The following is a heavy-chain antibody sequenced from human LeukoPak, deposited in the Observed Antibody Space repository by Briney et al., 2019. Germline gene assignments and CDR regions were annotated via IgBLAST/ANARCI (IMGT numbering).Heavy chain of an antibody. V-gene: IGHV1-2*02. D-gene: IGHD5-12*01. Sequence: ASVKVSCKASGYTFPGYHIPWVRQAPGQGLEWMGWINPNSGGTNYAQKFQGRVTMTRDTSISTAYMELSRLRSDDTAVYYCARSLKASLPSFDYWGQGTLVTVSS. J-gene: IGHJ4*02. CDR1: GYTFPGYH. CDR2: INPNSGGT. CDR3: ARSLKASLPSFDY.